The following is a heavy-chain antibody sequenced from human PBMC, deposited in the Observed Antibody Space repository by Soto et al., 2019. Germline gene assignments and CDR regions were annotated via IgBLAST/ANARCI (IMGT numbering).Heavy chain of an antibody. J-gene: IGHJ3*02. Sequence: SETLSLTCTVSGGSISSYYWSWIRQPPGKGLEWIGYIYYSGSTNYNPSLKSRVTVSVDTSKNQFSLKLSSVTAADTAVYYCARTTSLTGTYGHDFDIWGQGTMVTV. CDR3: ARTTSLTGTYGHDFDI. V-gene: IGHV4-59*01. D-gene: IGHD1-20*01. CDR1: GGSISSYY. CDR2: IYYSGST.